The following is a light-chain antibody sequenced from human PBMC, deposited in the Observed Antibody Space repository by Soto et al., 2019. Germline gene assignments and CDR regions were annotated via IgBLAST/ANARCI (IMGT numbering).Light chain of an antibody. V-gene: IGLV3-10*01. CDR2: EDS. J-gene: IGLJ3*02. Sequence: SYELTQPPSVSVSPGQTARITCSGDALPKKYAYWYQQKSGQAPVLVIYEDSKRPSGIPQRISGSSSGTMATLTISEAQVEDEADYYCFSTASSGNQRVFGGGTKVTVL. CDR3: FSTASSGNQRV. CDR1: ALPKKY.